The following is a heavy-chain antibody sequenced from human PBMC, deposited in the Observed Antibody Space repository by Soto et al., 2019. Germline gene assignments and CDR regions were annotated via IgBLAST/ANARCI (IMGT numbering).Heavy chain of an antibody. V-gene: IGHV3-30-3*01. CDR2: LSYDGSNK. Sequence: GGSLRLSCAASGFTISTYAMHWIRKAPGKGLEWVAVLSYDGSNKYYADSVKGRFTISRDNSKNTLYLQMNSLRAEDTAVYYCTTDQAYDYVWGSYRPDAFDIWGQGT. D-gene: IGHD3-16*02. CDR3: TTDQAYDYVWGSYRPDAFDI. J-gene: IGHJ3*02. CDR1: GFTISTYA.